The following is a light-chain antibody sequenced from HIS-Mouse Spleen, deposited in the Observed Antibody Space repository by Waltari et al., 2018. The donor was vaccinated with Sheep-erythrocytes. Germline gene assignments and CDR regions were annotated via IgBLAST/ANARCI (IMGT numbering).Light chain of an antibody. CDR2: KHS. J-gene: IGLJ3*02. CDR3: YSAADNNLV. V-gene: IGLV3-27*01. CDR1: VLAKQY. Sequence: SYELTQPSSVSVSPGQTARITCSGDVLAKQYARWFQQKPGQAPVLVIYKHSERPSGIPQRFSGSSSATTVTLTISGAQVEHESDYYCYSAADNNLVFVGATKLTVL.